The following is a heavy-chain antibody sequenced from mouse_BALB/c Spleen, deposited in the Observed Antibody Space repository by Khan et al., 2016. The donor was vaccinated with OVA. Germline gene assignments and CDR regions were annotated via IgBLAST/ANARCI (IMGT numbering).Heavy chain of an antibody. CDR3: TRFGYLFAY. Sequence: VQLQQPGTVLARPGTSVKMSCKASGYTFTSYWMHWVKQRPGQGLEWIGAIYPGNSDTSYNQKFKGKAKLTAVTSTSTAYMEFSSLTNEDSAVYYCTRFGYLFAYWGQGTLVTVSA. CDR2: IYPGNSDT. V-gene: IGHV1-5*01. J-gene: IGHJ3*01. D-gene: IGHD2-2*01. CDR1: GYTFTSYW.